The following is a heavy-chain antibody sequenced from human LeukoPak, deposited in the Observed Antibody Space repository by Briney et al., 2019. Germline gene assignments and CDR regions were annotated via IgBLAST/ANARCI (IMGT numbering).Heavy chain of an antibody. CDR1: GFTFTTYW. CDR3: AKDQAVAGRGFDY. J-gene: IGHJ4*02. D-gene: IGHD6-19*01. V-gene: IGHV3-7*03. CDR2: IKQDGTEK. Sequence: GESLRLSCAASGFTFTTYWMSWVRQAPGKGLEWVANIKQDGTEKYYVDSVKGRFTISRDNAKNSLYLQMNSLRAEDTALYYCAKDQAVAGRGFDYWGQGTLVTVSS.